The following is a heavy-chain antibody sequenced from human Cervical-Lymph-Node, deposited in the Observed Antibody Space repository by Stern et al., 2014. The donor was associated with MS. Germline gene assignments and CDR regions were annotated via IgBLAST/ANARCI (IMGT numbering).Heavy chain of an antibody. CDR1: GG. Sequence: QMQLVQSGADVKKPGSSVRVSCKASGGISWLRQAPGQGLEWMGGITLFVGTGTANNAQSSQARLTISADTSTNTTYMELSSLRFDDTAVYYCARGAGDNWFDPWGQGTLVSVSS. CDR2: ITLFVGTGTA. CDR3: ARGAGDNWFDP. D-gene: IGHD3-10*01. J-gene: IGHJ5*02. V-gene: IGHV1-69*06.